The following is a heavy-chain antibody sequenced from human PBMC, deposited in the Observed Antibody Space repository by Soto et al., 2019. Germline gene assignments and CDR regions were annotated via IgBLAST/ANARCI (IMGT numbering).Heavy chain of an antibody. D-gene: IGHD6-19*01. V-gene: IGHV3-33*01. CDR3: ARARGGSGWYYFEY. CDR2: IWYDGSNK. CDR1: GFTFSSYG. Sequence: QVQLVESGGGVVQPGRSLRLSCAASGFTFSSYGMHWVRQAPGKGLEWVAVIWYDGSNKYYADSVKGRFTISRDNSKNTLYLQMNSLRAEDTAVYYCARARGGSGWYYFEYWGQGTLVTVSS. J-gene: IGHJ4*02.